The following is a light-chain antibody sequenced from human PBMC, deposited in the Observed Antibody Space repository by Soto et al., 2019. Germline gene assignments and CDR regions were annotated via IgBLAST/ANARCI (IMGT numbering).Light chain of an antibody. Sequence: QSVLTQPPSASGTPGQRVTISCSGSSPNIGSNTVNWYQQLPGTAPKLLIYSNNQRPSGVPDRFSGSKSGTSASLAISGLQSEDEADYYCAAWDDSLNGVVFGGGTKLT. CDR2: SNN. CDR1: SPNIGSNT. V-gene: IGLV1-44*01. J-gene: IGLJ2*01. CDR3: AAWDDSLNGVV.